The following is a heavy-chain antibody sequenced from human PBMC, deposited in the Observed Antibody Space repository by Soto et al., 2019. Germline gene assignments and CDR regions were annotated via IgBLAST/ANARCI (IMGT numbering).Heavy chain of an antibody. D-gene: IGHD1-7*01. CDR3: ARKLRELQRGYFDY. Sequence: SETLSLTCTVSGGSISSGGYYWSWIRQHPGKGLEWIGYTYYRGSTYYNPSLKSRVTISVDTSKNQFSLKLSSVTAADTAVYYCARKLRELQRGYFDYWGQGTLVTVSS. V-gene: IGHV4-31*03. J-gene: IGHJ4*02. CDR1: GGSISSGGYY. CDR2: TYYRGST.